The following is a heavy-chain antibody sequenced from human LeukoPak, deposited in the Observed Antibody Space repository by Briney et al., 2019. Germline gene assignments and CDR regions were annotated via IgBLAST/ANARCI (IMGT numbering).Heavy chain of an antibody. CDR2: INHSGST. Sequence: PSETLSLTCAVYGGSFSGYYWSWIRQPPGKGLEWIGEINHSGSTNYNPSLKSRVTISLDTSKNQFSLNLRSVTAADTAAYYCATYSGYRNWFDPWGQGTLVTVSS. CDR1: GGSFSGYY. V-gene: IGHV4-34*01. CDR3: ATYSGYRNWFDP. D-gene: IGHD5-12*01. J-gene: IGHJ5*02.